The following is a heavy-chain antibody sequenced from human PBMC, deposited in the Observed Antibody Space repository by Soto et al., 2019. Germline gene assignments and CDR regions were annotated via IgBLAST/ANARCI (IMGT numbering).Heavy chain of an antibody. Sequence: QVQLVESGGGVVQPGRSLRLSCAASGFTFSSYGMHWVRQAPGKGLEWVAVISYDGSNKYYADSVKGRFTISRDNSKNTLYLQMNSLRAEDTAVYYCARVGIEWELRGPARWGQGTLVTVSS. CDR2: ISYDGSNK. CDR3: ARVGIEWELRGPAR. CDR1: GFTFSSYG. J-gene: IGHJ4*02. D-gene: IGHD1-26*01. V-gene: IGHV3-30*03.